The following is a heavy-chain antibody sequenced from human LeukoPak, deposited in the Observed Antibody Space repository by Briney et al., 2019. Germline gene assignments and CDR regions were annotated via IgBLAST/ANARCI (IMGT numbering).Heavy chain of an antibody. J-gene: IGHJ6*02. CDR1: GFTFSSYG. CDR2: IWYDGSNK. V-gene: IGHV3-33*01. D-gene: IGHD4-17*01. Sequence: GGSLRLSCAASGFTFSSYGMHWVRQAPGKGLEWVAVIWYDGSNKYYADSVKGRFTISRDNSKNTLYLQMNSLRAEDTAVYYCARDRYGDLYYYYYGMDVWGQGTTVTVSS. CDR3: ARDRYGDLYYYYYGMDV.